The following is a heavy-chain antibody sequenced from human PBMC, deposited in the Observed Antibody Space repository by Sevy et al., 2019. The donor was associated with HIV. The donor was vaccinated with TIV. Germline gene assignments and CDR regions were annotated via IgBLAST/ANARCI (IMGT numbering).Heavy chain of an antibody. V-gene: IGHV1-3*04. J-gene: IGHJ4*02. D-gene: IGHD3-3*01. Sequence: ASVKVSCEASGYSFTNYAIHWLRQAPGQGLEWMGWIKTDNGNTKYSQRFQGRVTITSDTSATTAYMEMSNLRYDDTALYFCARGKGGIFGVVAGQFDSWGQGTLVTVSS. CDR2: IKTDNGNT. CDR3: ARGKGGIFGVVAGQFDS. CDR1: GYSFTNYA.